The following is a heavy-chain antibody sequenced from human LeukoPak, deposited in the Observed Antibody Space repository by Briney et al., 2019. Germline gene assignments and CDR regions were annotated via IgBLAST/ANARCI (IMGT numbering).Heavy chain of an antibody. J-gene: IGHJ4*02. CDR1: GYTFSSYS. Sequence: GGSLRLSCAASGYTFSSYSINSGRQAPQKGLEWVSSISSISRNIYYADSVKGRFTISRDNAKNSLYLQMNSLRADDTAVYYCATESVEMATIPLGYWGQGTLVTVSS. CDR3: ATESVEMATIPLGY. CDR2: ISSISRNI. V-gene: IGHV3-21*01. D-gene: IGHD5-24*01.